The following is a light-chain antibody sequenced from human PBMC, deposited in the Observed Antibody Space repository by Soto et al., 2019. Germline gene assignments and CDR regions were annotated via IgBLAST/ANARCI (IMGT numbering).Light chain of an antibody. Sequence: EIVLTQSPATLSLSPGESATLSCRASQSVGIFLAWYQQKSGQTPRLLIYDASNRAPGIPARFSGSGSGTDFTLTISSLVPEDFAVYYCQHRSNWLGTFGPGTKVDIK. CDR1: QSVGIF. J-gene: IGKJ3*01. CDR2: DAS. CDR3: QHRSNWLGT. V-gene: IGKV3-11*01.